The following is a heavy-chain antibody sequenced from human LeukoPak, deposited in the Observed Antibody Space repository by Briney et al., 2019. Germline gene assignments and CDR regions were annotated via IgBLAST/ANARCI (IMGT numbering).Heavy chain of an antibody. CDR2: ISGSGGST. D-gene: IGHD6-13*01. V-gene: IGHV3-23*01. CDR3: AKGSIGSSWYLVGYYMDV. J-gene: IGHJ6*03. Sequence: PGGSLRLSCAASGFTFSSYAMSWVRQAPGKGLEWVSAISGSGGSTYYADSVKGRFTISRDNSKNTLYLQMNSLRAEDTAVYYCAKGSIGSSWYLVGYYMDVWGKGTTVTVSS. CDR1: GFTFSSYA.